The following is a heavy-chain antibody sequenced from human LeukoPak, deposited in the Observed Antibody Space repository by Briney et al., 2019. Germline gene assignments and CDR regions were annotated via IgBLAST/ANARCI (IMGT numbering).Heavy chain of an antibody. Sequence: PSETLSLTCTVFGGSISSSSYYWGWIRQPPGKGLEWIGSIYYSGSTYYNPSLKSRVTISVDTSKNQFSLKLSSVTAADTAVYYCARGSYYYMDVWGKGTTVTISS. CDR3: ARGSYYYMDV. CDR2: IYYSGST. V-gene: IGHV4-39*07. CDR1: GGSISSSSYY. J-gene: IGHJ6*03.